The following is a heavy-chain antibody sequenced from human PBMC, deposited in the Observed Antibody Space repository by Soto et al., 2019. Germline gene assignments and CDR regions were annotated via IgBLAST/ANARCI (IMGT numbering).Heavy chain of an antibody. V-gene: IGHV4-59*01. D-gene: IGHD6-19*01. J-gene: IGHJ5*02. CDR2: IHYSGST. CDR3: ARVPAVASTIPSLWFDP. CDR1: GGSISSYY. Sequence: SETLSLTCTVSGGSISSYYWSWIRQPPGKGLEWIGYIHYSGSTKYNPSLKSRVTISVDTSKNQFSLKLTSVTAADTAVYFCARVPAVASTIPSLWFDPWGQGTLVTVSS.